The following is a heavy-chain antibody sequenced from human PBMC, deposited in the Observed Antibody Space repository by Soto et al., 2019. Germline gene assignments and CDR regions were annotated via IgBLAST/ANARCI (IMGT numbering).Heavy chain of an antibody. D-gene: IGHD6-19*01. CDR1: GFNFKKFA. Sequence: EVQLLESGGGVVQPGGSLRLSCVVSGFNFKKFAMSWVRQAPGEGLEWVSGISCCGGSTSYADSVKGRFSIARDDSTNTLSLQMNNLRVEDTAQYYCAKADGEQWLLPHLDKWGQGTLVTVS. J-gene: IGHJ4*02. V-gene: IGHV3-23*01. CDR2: ISCCGGST. CDR3: AKADGEQWLLPHLDK.